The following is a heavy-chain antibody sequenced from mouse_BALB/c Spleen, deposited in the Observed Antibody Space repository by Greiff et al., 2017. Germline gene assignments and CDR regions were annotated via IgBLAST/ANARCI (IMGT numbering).Heavy chain of an antibody. CDR2: ISSGGGST. Sequence: EVQGVESGGGLVKPGGSLKLSCAASGFAFSSYDMSWVRQTPEKRLEWVAYISSGGGSTYYPDTVKGRFTISRDNAKNTLYLQMSSLKSEDTAMYYCARHLLDYFDYWGQGTTLTVSS. CDR3: ARHLLDYFDY. J-gene: IGHJ2*01. V-gene: IGHV5-12-1*01. D-gene: IGHD2-1*01. CDR1: GFAFSSYD.